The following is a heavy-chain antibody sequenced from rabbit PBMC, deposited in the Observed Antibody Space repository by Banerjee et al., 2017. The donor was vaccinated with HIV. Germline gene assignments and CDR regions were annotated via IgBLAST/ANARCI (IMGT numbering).Heavy chain of an antibody. CDR3: ARDLAGVTGWNFNL. V-gene: IGHV1S47*01. J-gene: IGHJ4*01. CDR1: GSDISSNA. CDR2: IYSSNGDK. D-gene: IGHD4-1*01. Sequence: QEQLVESGGGLVQPEGSLTLTCKASGSDISSNAMCWVRQAPGKGLELIACIYSSNGDKWYASWVNGRFTISKTSSTTVTLQMTSLTAADTATYFCARDLAGVTGWNFNLWGPGTLVTVS.